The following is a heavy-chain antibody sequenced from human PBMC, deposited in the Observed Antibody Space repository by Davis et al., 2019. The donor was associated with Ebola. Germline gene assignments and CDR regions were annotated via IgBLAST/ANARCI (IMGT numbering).Heavy chain of an antibody. D-gene: IGHD6-6*01. CDR3: ARDRYSSSSWFDP. CDR2: INPSGGST. J-gene: IGHJ5*02. CDR1: GYTFTSYY. V-gene: IGHV1-46*01. Sequence: ASVKVSCKASGYTFTSYYMHWVRQAPGQGLEWMGIINPSGGSTSYAQKFQGRVTITADESTSTVYMELSSLRSEDTAVYYCARDRYSSSSWFDPWGQGTLVTVSS.